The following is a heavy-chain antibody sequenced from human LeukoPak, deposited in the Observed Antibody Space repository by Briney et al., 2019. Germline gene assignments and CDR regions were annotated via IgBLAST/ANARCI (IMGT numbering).Heavy chain of an antibody. J-gene: IGHJ4*02. CDR2: IYYSGST. D-gene: IGHD3-10*01. V-gene: IGHV4-59*08. CDR1: GGSISSYY. Sequence: PSETLSLTCTVSGGSISSYYWSWIRQPPGKGLEWIGYIYYSGSTNYNPSLKSRVTISVDTSKNQFSLKLSSVTAADTAVYYCARRLPEWYYGSGSAFDYWGQGTLVTVSS. CDR3: ARRLPEWYYGSGSAFDY.